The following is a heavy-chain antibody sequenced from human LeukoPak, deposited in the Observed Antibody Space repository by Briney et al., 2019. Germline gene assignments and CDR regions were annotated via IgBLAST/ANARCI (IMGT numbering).Heavy chain of an antibody. CDR3: ARDPLMDY. CDR2: IKQDGSEK. V-gene: IGHV3-7*03. CDR1: GFTFSSYW. Sequence: GGSLRLSCAAPGFTFSSYWMSWVRQAPGKGLEWVANIKQDGSEKYYVDSVKGRFTVSRDNAKNSLYLQMNSLRAEDTAVYYCARDPLMDYWGQGTLVTVSS. J-gene: IGHJ4*02.